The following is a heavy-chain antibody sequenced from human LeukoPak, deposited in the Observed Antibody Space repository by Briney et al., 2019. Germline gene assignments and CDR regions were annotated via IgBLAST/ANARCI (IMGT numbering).Heavy chain of an antibody. J-gene: IGHJ3*02. V-gene: IGHV3-66*01. CDR3: ARDLSIFGVVTYAFHI. D-gene: IGHD3-3*01. CDR2: IHSGGST. CDR1: GFTISSHY. Sequence: GGSLRLSCSVSGFTISSHYMAWVRQVPGKGPEWVSLIHSGGSTYYADSVKGRFTISRDNSKNTVYLQMNSLRAEDTAVYYCARDLSIFGVVTYAFHIWGQGTMVTVSS.